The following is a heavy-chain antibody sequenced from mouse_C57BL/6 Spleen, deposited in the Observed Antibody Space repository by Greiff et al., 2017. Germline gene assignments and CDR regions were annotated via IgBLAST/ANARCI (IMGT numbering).Heavy chain of an antibody. V-gene: IGHV10-1*01. CDR1: GFSFNTYA. J-gene: IGHJ4*01. D-gene: IGHD4-1*01. CDR3: VRHNWDGDYYAMDY. Sequence: EVQLQESGGGLVQPKGSLKLSCAASGFSFNTYAMNWVRQAPGKGLEWVARIRSKSNNYATYYADSVKDRFTISRDDSESMLYLQMNNLKTEDTAMYYCVRHNWDGDYYAMDYWGQGTSVTVSS. CDR2: IRSKSNNYAT.